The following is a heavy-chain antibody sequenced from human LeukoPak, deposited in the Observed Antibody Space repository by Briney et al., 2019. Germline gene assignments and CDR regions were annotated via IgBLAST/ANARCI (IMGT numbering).Heavy chain of an antibody. J-gene: IGHJ4*02. CDR3: AKDLGSYFDY. D-gene: IGHD3-16*01. Sequence: GRSLRLSCAASGFTFSSYGMHWVRQAPGKGLEWVAFIRYDGSNKYYADSVKGRFTISRDNSKNTLYLQMNSLRAEDTAVYYCAKDLGSYFDYWGQGTLVTVSS. CDR2: IRYDGSNK. V-gene: IGHV3-30*02. CDR1: GFTFSSYG.